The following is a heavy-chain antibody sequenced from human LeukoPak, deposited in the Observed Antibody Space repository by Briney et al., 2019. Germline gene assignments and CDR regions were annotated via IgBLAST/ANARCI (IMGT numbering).Heavy chain of an antibody. CDR1: GGSFSGYY. J-gene: IGHJ6*02. V-gene: IGHV4-34*01. CDR2: INHSGST. D-gene: IGHD3-3*01. Sequence: SETLSLTCAVYGGSFSGYYWSWIRQPPGKGLEWIGEINHSGSTNYNPSLKSRVTISVDTSKNQFSLKLSSVTAADTAVYYCARGCIRRNYDFWSGYLNPYYYYGMDVWGQGTTVTVSS. CDR3: ARGCIRRNYDFWSGYLNPYYYYGMDV.